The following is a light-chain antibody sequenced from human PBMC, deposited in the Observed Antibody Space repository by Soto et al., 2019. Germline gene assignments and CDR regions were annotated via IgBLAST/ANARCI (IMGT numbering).Light chain of an antibody. CDR1: SGDVGSYNF. CDR3: KSYTNSDTYV. CDR2: DVI. Sequence: QSALTQPASVSGSPGQSITISCTGTSGDVGSYNFVSWYQQHPGKAPKLIISDVINRPSGVSSRFSGSKSGNTAALIISGLQSEDEADYYCKSYTNSDTYVFGTGTKLNVL. J-gene: IGLJ1*01. V-gene: IGLV2-14*03.